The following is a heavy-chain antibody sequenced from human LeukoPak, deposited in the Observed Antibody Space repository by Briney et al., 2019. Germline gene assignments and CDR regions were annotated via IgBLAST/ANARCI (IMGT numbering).Heavy chain of an antibody. CDR1: GGSFSGYY. CDR2: INHSGST. D-gene: IGHD3-22*01. CDR3: ARGRQRYYESSGYYFDY. J-gene: IGHJ4*02. V-gene: IGHV4-34*01. Sequence: SETLSLTCAVYGGSFSGYYWSWIRQPPGKGLEWVGEINHSGSTNYNPSLKSRVTISVDTSKNQFSLKLSSVTAADTAVYYCARGRQRYYESSGYYFDYWGQGTLVTVSS.